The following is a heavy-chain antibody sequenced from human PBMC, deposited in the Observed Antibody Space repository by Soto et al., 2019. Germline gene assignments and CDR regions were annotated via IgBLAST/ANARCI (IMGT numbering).Heavy chain of an antibody. J-gene: IGHJ4*02. Sequence: EVQLLESGGGLEQPGGSLRLSCVGSGHTFHTYAMTWVRQAPGKGLEWVSGISGSGGSTYYAASVQGRFTISRDDSKNTLYLQMNSLRAEDTAVYYCAKVSRGIGVLPAALHWGQGTLVTVSS. D-gene: IGHD2-2*01. CDR1: GHTFHTYA. V-gene: IGHV3-23*01. CDR3: AKVSRGIGVLPAALH. CDR2: ISGSGGST.